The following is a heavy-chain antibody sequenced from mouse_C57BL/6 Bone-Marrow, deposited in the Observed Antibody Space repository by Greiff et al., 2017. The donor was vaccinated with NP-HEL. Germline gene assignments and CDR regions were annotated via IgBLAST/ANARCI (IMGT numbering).Heavy chain of an antibody. CDR1: GFTFSSYA. CDR2: ISAGGSYT. J-gene: IGHJ1*03. CDR3: ARDTGGKGSWYFDV. D-gene: IGHD3-3*01. Sequence: EVMLVESGGGLVKPGGSLKLSCAASGFTFSSYAMSWVRQTPEKRLEWVATISAGGSYTYYPDNVKGRFTISRDNAKNNLYLQMSHLKSEDTAMYYCARDTGGKGSWYFDVWGTGTTVTVSS. V-gene: IGHV5-4*01.